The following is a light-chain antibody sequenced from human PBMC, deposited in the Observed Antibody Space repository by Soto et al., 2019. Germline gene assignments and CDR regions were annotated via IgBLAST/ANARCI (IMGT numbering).Light chain of an antibody. J-gene: IGLJ1*01. V-gene: IGLV2-8*01. CDR2: EVY. Sequence: QSVLTQPPSASGSPGQSVTISCTGTSSDVGGYNYVSWYQHHPGKAPKLIIYEVYKRPSGVPDRFSGSKSGNTAALTVSGLQAEYEADYYCSSYVGTTSYVFGTGTKVTVL. CDR1: SSDVGGYNY. CDR3: SSYVGTTSYV.